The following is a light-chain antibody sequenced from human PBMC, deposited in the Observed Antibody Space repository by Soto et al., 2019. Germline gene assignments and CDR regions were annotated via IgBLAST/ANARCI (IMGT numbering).Light chain of an antibody. CDR2: EVS. CDR1: SSDVGGYNY. Sequence: QSALTQPASVSGSPGQSITISCTGSSSDVGGYNYVSWYQHNPGKAPKLMIYEVSNRPSGVSNRFSGSKSDNTASLTISGLQSEDEADYYCSSYTSSSTVVFGGGTKLTVL. CDR3: SSYTSSSTVV. V-gene: IGLV2-14*01. J-gene: IGLJ3*02.